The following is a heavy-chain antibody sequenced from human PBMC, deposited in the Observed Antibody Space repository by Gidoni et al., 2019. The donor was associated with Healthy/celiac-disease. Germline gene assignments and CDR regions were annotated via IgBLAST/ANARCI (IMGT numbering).Heavy chain of an antibody. CDR3: ERIRIHYHYYDSSFDY. J-gene: IGHJ4*02. D-gene: IGHD3-22*01. V-gene: IGHV2-26*01. CDR2: IFSNDEK. Sequence: QVTLKESGPVLVKPTETLTLTCPVSGFSLSNARMGVSWIRQPPGQALAWLAHIFSNDEKTYSTSLKSRLTISKDTSKSQVVLTMNNMDPGDKATYDCERIRIHYHYYDSSFDYWGQGTLVTVSS. CDR1: GFSLSNARMG.